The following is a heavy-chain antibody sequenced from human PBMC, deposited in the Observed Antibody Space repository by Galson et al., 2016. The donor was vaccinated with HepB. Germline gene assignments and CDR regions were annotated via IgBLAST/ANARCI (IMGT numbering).Heavy chain of an antibody. D-gene: IGHD3-3*01. CDR1: GGSISSSSYY. CDR3: ARLRVLRFLEWLLNGMDV. V-gene: IGHV4-39*01. J-gene: IGHJ6*02. CDR2: IYYRGRT. Sequence: TLSLTCTVSGGSISSSSYYWVWIRQPPGQGLEWIGSIYYRGRTYYTPSLKSRVTISVDTSKNQFSLRLSSVTATDTAVYYCARLRVLRFLEWLLNGMDVWGQGTTVTVSS.